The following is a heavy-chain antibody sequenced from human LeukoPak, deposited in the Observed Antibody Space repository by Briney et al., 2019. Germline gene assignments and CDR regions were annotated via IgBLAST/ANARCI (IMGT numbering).Heavy chain of an antibody. CDR3: ARVFRGGGGGWPDY. Sequence: SETLSLTCTVSGGAISTYYWSWIRRPPGKGLDWTVDICYSGNTNYNPSLKSAVTISVDTSKNQFSLKRSSVSAADTSVYYCARVFRGGGGGWPDYWGQGTLVTVSS. CDR1: GGAISTYY. D-gene: IGHD6-19*01. V-gene: IGHV4-59*01. CDR2: ICYSGNT. J-gene: IGHJ4*02.